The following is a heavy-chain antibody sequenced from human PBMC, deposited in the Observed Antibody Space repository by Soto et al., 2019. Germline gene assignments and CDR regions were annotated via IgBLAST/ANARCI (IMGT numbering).Heavy chain of an antibody. Sequence: GASVKVSCKASGYTFTDYYIHWVRQAPGQGLEWMGWINPNTGGTNYAQKFQDWVTVTRDRSISTAYMELSRLRSDDTAVYYCARAYTALHPFDTWGQGTMVTLS. CDR3: ARAYTALHPFDT. D-gene: IGHD3-16*01. CDR1: GYTFTDYY. J-gene: IGHJ3*02. V-gene: IGHV1-2*04. CDR2: INPNTGGT.